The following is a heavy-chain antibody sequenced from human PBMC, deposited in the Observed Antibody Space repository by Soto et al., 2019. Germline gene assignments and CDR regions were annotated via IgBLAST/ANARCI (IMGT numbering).Heavy chain of an antibody. CDR1: GGSISSGGYY. CDR3: ARGVTMVRAHFDY. Sequence: PSEILSLTCTVSGGSISSGGYYWSWIRQHPGKGLEWIGYIYYSGSTYYNPSLKSRVTISVDTSKNQFSLKLSSVTAADTAVYYCARGVTMVRAHFDYWGQGTLVTVSS. V-gene: IGHV4-31*03. J-gene: IGHJ4*02. D-gene: IGHD3-10*01. CDR2: IYYSGST.